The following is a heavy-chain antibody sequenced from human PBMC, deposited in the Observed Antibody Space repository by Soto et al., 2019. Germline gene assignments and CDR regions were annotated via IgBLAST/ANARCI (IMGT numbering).Heavy chain of an antibody. Sequence: GSLRLSCAASGFTFSSYSMNWVRQAPGKGLEWVSYISSSSSTIYYADSVKGRFTISRDNAKNSLYLQMNSLRDEDTAVYYCAREGYCSGGSCYSVDRLDYYYGMDVWGQGTTVTVSS. J-gene: IGHJ6*02. CDR1: GFTFSSYS. CDR3: AREGYCSGGSCYSVDRLDYYYGMDV. D-gene: IGHD2-15*01. V-gene: IGHV3-48*02. CDR2: ISSSSSTI.